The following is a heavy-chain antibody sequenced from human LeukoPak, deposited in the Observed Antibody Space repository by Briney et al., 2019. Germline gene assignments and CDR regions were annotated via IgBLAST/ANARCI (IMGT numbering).Heavy chain of an antibody. CDR1: GGTFSSYA. J-gene: IGHJ5*02. D-gene: IGHD1-1*01. CDR3: ARYTQLERLAWFDP. Sequence: SVKVSCKASGGTFSSYAISWVRQAPGQGLEWMGGIIPIFGTANYAQKFQGRVTITTDESTSTAYMELSSLRSEDTAVYYCARYTQLERLAWFDPWGQGTLVTVSS. CDR2: IIPIFGTA. V-gene: IGHV1-69*05.